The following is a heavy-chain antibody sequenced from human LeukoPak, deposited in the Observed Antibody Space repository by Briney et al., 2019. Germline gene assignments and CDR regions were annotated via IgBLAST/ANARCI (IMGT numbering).Heavy chain of an antibody. CDR2: IYYSGST. CDR3: ARGVTIFGVTPLFDY. Sequence: PSETLSLTCTVSGGSISSYFWSWIRQPPGKGPEWMGYIYYSGSTNYNPPLKSRVTISVDTSKNLFSLKLSSVTAADTVVYYCARGVTIFGVTPLFDYWGQGTLVTVSS. V-gene: IGHV4-59*01. D-gene: IGHD3-3*01. CDR1: GGSISSYF. J-gene: IGHJ4*02.